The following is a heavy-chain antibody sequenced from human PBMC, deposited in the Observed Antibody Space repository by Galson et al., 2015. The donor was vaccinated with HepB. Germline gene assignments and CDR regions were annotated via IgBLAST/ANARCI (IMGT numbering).Heavy chain of an antibody. Sequence: SVKVSCKASGYTFTSYGISWVRQAPGQGLEWMGWISAYNGNTNYAQKLQGRVTMTTDTSTSTAYMELRSLRSDDTAVYYCARIGTPYYYYYYMDVWGKGTTVTVTS. D-gene: IGHD2-15*01. V-gene: IGHV1-18*01. J-gene: IGHJ6*03. CDR1: GYTFTSYG. CDR3: ARIGTPYYYYYYMDV. CDR2: ISAYNGNT.